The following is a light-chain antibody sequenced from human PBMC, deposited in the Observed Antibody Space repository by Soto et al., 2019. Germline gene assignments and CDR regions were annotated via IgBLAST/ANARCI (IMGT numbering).Light chain of an antibody. CDR1: QSVSSSY. CDR2: GAS. V-gene: IGKV3-20*01. CDR3: QQYHTSPLT. Sequence: IVLTQSPGTLSLSPGERATFSCRASQSVSSSYIAWYQQKRGQAPRRLIYGASIRATGIPDRFSGSGSGTDFTLTISRLEPEDFALYYCQQYHTSPLTFGQGTKVDNK. J-gene: IGKJ1*01.